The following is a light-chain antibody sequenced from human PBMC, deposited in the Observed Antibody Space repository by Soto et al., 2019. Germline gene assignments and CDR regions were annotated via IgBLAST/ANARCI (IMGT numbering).Light chain of an antibody. J-gene: IGKJ5*01. V-gene: IGKV3-11*01. Sequence: EIVLTQSPATLSLSPGERATLSCRASQSVSSYLAWYQQKPGQAPRLLIYDASNRATGIPARFSGSGSGTDFTLIISRLEPEDFAVYYCQQRSNWPITFGQGTRLENK. CDR2: DAS. CDR3: QQRSNWPIT. CDR1: QSVSSY.